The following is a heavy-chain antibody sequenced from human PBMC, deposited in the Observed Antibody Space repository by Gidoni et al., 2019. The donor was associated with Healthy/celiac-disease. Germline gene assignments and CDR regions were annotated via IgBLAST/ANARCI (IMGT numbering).Heavy chain of an antibody. CDR1: GGPFRRSP. J-gene: IGHJ4*02. D-gene: IGHD3-22*01. CDR2: IIPIFGTA. CDR3: ASGGYYDSSGYYSRLWY. Sequence: QVQLVQSGAEVTKPGSSGKVSCKASGGPFRRSPIRGVRQAPGQGLEWMGGIIPIFGTASYAQKFQGRVTITADESTSTAYMEMSSLRSKDTAVYYCASGGYYDSSGYYSRLWYWGQGTLVTVSS. V-gene: IGHV1-69*01.